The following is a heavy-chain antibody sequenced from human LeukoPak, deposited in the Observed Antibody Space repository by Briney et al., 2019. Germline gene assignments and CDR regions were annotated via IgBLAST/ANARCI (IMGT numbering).Heavy chain of an antibody. D-gene: IGHD2-2*01. CDR1: GFAFSSLA. J-gene: IGHJ4*02. Sequence: GSLRPSCAASGFAFSSLAMSWVRQAPGKGLEWIGEINHSGSTNYNPSLKSRVTISVDTSKNQFSLKLSSVTAADTAVYYCARRRRILGNIVVVPAAALGRYYFDYWGQGTLVTVSS. V-gene: IGHV4-34*01. CDR2: INHSGST. CDR3: ARRRRILGNIVVVPAAALGRYYFDY.